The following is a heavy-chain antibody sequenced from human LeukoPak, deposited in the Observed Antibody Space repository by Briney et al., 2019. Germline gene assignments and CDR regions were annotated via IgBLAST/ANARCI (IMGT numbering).Heavy chain of an antibody. J-gene: IGHJ4*02. CDR3: ARDTEIYSSSSAVDY. V-gene: IGHV3-53*01. CDR2: IYSGGST. D-gene: IGHD6-6*01. CDR1: GFTVSSNY. Sequence: GGSLRLSCAASGFTVSSNYMSWVRQAPGKGLEWVSVIYSGGSTYYADSVKGRFTISRDNSKNTLYLQMNSLRAEDTAVYYCARDTEIYSSSSAVDYWGQGTLVTVSS.